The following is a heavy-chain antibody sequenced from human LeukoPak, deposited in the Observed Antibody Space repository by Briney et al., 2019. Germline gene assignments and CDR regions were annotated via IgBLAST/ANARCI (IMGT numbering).Heavy chain of an antibody. V-gene: IGHV3-21*01. D-gene: IGHD2-15*01. CDR3: ASGGGSLYGMDI. CDR2: ISSSSSYI. J-gene: IGHJ6*02. Sequence: PGGSLRLSCAASGFTFSSYSMNWVRQAPGKGLEWVSSISSSSSYIYYADSVKGRFTISRDNAKNSLYLQMNSLRAEDTAVYYCASGGGSLYGMDIWGQGTTVTVSS. CDR1: GFTFSSYS.